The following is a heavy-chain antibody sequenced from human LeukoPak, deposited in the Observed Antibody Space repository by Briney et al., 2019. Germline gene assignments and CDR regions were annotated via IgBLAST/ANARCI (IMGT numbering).Heavy chain of an antibody. D-gene: IGHD3-22*01. V-gene: IGHV1-69*13. CDR3: ARDKAPYYYDSSGYCRAFDI. CDR1: GGTFSSYA. J-gene: IGHJ3*02. CDR2: IIPIFGTA. Sequence: SVKVSCKACGGTFSSYAISWVRQAPGQGLESMGGIIPIFGTANYAQKLQGRVTITADESTSTAYMELSSLRSEDTAVYYCARDKAPYYYDSSGYCRAFDIWGQGTMVTVSS.